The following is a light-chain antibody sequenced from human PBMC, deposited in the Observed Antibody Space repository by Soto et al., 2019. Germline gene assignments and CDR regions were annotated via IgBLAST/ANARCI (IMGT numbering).Light chain of an antibody. J-gene: IGLJ1*01. CDR3: CSYAGSPFYV. Sequence: ALTQPRSVSGSPGQSVTISCTGTSSDVGGYNYVSWYQQHPGKAPKLMIYDVSKRPSGVPDRFSGSKSGNTASLTISGLQAEDEADYYCCSYAGSPFYVFGTGTKV. CDR1: SSDVGGYNY. CDR2: DVS. V-gene: IGLV2-11*01.